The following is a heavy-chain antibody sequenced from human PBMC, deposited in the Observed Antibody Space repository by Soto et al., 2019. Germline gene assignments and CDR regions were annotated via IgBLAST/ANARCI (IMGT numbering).Heavy chain of an antibody. CDR3: ARGYLGNDWYYYFDN. D-gene: IGHD2-21*01. V-gene: IGHV4-59*01. Sequence: QVQLQESGPGLVKPSETLSLTCTVSSGSISGYYWGRIRQPPGEGLEWIGYIHYSGNPHYNPSLKSRVAISVDTSRSQFSLRLSSVTAADTAVYYCARGYLGNDWYYYFDNWGQGALVTVSS. J-gene: IGHJ4*02. CDR2: IHYSGNP. CDR1: SGSISGYY.